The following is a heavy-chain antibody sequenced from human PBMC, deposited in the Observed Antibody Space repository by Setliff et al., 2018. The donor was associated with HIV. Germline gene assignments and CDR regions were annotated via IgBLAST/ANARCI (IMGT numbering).Heavy chain of an antibody. Sequence: PGGSLRLSCTASGFTFGDYAVSWVRQAPGKGLEWVGFIRGKAYGETADFAASLKGRFTISRDDSKGIAYLQMNSLKTEDTAVYYCARGVPAVTGYHFDYWGQGTLVTVSS. J-gene: IGHJ4*02. CDR3: ARGVPAVTGYHFDY. V-gene: IGHV3-49*04. CDR2: IRGKAYGETA. CDR1: GFTFGDYA. D-gene: IGHD6-19*01.